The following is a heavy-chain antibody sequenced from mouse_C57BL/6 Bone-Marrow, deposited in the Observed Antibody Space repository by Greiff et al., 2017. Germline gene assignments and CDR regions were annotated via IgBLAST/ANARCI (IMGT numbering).Heavy chain of an antibody. CDR2: ISSGGDYI. J-gene: IGHJ3*01. D-gene: IGHD1-1*01. Sequence: EVKLVASGEGLVKPGGSLKLSCAASGFTFSSYAMSWVRQTPEKRLEWVAYISSGGDYIYYADTVKGRFTISRDNARNTLYLQMSSLKSEDTAMYYCTREDYYGSNAWFAYWGQGTLVTVSA. V-gene: IGHV5-9-1*02. CDR1: GFTFSSYA. CDR3: TREDYYGSNAWFAY.